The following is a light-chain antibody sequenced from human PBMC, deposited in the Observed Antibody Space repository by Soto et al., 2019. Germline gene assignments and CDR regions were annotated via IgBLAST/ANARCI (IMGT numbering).Light chain of an antibody. CDR3: QQYDSSWA. CDR2: DAS. J-gene: IGKJ1*01. CDR1: QSIGTW. V-gene: IGKV1-5*01. Sequence: DIQMTQSPSTLSASVGDRVTITCRASQSIGTWLAWYQQKPGKAPKLLIYDASSLESGVPSRFSGSGSGTEFIPTISSLQPDDFASYYCQQYDSSWAFGQGTRWIS.